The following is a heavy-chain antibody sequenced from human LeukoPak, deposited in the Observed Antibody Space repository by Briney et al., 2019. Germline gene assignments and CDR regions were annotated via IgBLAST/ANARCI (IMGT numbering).Heavy chain of an antibody. J-gene: IGHJ4*02. CDR2: ISSTDAGT. CDR3: AKDRSSSWSGPDY. V-gene: IGHV3-23*01. Sequence: PGGSLRLSCAASGFSLSSYAMSWVRQAPGKGLEWVSAISSTDAGTYHADSVRGRFTISRDNSKNTLYLQMNSLRAEDTAVYYCAKDRSSSWSGPDYWGQGTLVTVSS. D-gene: IGHD6-13*01. CDR1: GFSLSSYA.